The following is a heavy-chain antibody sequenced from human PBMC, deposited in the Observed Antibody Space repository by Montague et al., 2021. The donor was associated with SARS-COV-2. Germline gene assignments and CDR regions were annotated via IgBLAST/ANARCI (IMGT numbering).Heavy chain of an antibody. CDR2: IYYSGST. J-gene: IGHJ5*02. D-gene: IGHD3-3*01. CDR3: ARHHQSVITIFGVVTIKNWFDP. V-gene: IGHV4-39*01. CDR1: GGSISSSSYY. Sequence: SDTLSLTCTVSGGSISSSSYYWGRIRQRPGKGLEWNGSIYYSGSTHYNLSIKSRVSISGATAKNQFSLNLSTVTAADTAVYYCARHHQSVITIFGVVTIKNWFDPWGQGTLVTVSS.